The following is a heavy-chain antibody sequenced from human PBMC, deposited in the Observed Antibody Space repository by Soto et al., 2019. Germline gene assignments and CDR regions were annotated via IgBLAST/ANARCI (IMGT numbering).Heavy chain of an antibody. D-gene: IGHD3-10*01. CDR1: GFTFSLYS. CDR3: ARAVTWGLDV. J-gene: IGHJ6*02. Sequence: EVQLVESGGGLVQPGGSLRLSCAASGFTFSLYSMSWVRQAPGKGLEWVSYISRSSTGIHYADSVKGRFTISRDDATNSRHRQMSSRRDGDTAVYYCARAVTWGLDVWGQGTTVSISS. V-gene: IGHV3-48*02. CDR2: ISRSSTGI.